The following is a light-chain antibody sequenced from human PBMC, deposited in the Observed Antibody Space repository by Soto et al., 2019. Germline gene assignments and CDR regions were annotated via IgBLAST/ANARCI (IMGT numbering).Light chain of an antibody. CDR3: SSYAGSINV. Sequence: QSALTQPPSASGSPGQSVAISCTGTSSDVGGYNYVSWYQQHPGKAPKLMIYEVNKRPSGVPDRFSGSKYGNTASLTVSGLQAEDEADYYCSSYAGSINVFGTGTKLTVL. CDR1: SSDVGGYNY. CDR2: EVN. V-gene: IGLV2-8*01. J-gene: IGLJ1*01.